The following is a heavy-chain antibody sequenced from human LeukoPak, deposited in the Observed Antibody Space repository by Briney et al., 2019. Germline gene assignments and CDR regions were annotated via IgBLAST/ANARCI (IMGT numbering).Heavy chain of an antibody. CDR1: GFTFSDYY. D-gene: IGHD5-24*01. Sequence: PGGSLRLSCAASGFTFSDYYMSWIRQAPGKGLEWVSYISSSSSYTNYADSVKGRFTISRDNAKNSLYLQMNSLRAEDTAVYYCAKINSRDGYDYDSFDYWGQGTLVTVSS. CDR2: ISSSSSYT. CDR3: AKINSRDGYDYDSFDY. J-gene: IGHJ4*02. V-gene: IGHV3-11*03.